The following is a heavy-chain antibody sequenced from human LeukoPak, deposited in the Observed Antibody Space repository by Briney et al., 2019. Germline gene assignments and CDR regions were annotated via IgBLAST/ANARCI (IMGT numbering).Heavy chain of an antibody. CDR2: ISSSSSTI. Sequence: GGSLRLSCAASGFTFSSYSMNWVRQAPGKGPEWVSYISSSSSTIYYADSVKGRFTISRDNAKNSLYLQMNSLRAEDTAVYYCAAHYCGGDCYPHRDAFDIWGQGTMVTVSS. V-gene: IGHV3-48*01. CDR1: GFTFSSYS. J-gene: IGHJ3*02. D-gene: IGHD2-21*02. CDR3: AAHYCGGDCYPHRDAFDI.